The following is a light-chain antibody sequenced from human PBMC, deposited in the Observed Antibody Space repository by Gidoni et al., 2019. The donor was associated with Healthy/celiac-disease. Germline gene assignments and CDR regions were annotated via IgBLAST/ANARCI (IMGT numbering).Light chain of an antibody. V-gene: IGKV3-15*01. Sequence: EIVMTQSPATLSVSPGERATLSCRASQSVSSNLAWYQQKPGQAPRLLSYGASTRATGIPARFSGSGSGTEFTLTISGLQSEDFAVYYCQQYNNWPMTFGQGTKVEIK. CDR1: QSVSSN. CDR3: QQYNNWPMT. J-gene: IGKJ1*01. CDR2: GAS.